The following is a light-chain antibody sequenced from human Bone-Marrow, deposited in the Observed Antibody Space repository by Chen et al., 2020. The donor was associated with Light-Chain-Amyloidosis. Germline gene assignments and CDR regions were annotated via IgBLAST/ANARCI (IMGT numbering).Light chain of an antibody. V-gene: IGLV1-51*01. CDR3: GTWDSSLSAV. Sequence: QSVLTQPPSVSAAPGQKVTISCSGSSPNIGNNYVSWYQQLPGKAPKLLIYDNNKRPSGIPDRFSGSKSGTSATLGITGLQTGDEADYYCGTWDSSLSAVFGGGTKLTVL. CDR2: DNN. CDR1: SPNIGNNY. J-gene: IGLJ3*02.